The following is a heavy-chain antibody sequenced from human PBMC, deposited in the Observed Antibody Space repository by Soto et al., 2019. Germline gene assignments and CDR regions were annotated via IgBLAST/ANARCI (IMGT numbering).Heavy chain of an antibody. J-gene: IGHJ5*02. V-gene: IGHV1-3*01. CDR2: INPDNGNT. CDR1: GGTFSSYA. CDR3: ARGIATGQLDP. D-gene: IGHD2-15*01. Sequence: ASVKVSCKASGGTFSSYAISWVRQAPGQRLEWMGWINPDNGNTKSSQKFQDRVIIIRDTSASTAYMDLSSLRSEDTAVYYCARGIATGQLDPWGQGTLVTVSS.